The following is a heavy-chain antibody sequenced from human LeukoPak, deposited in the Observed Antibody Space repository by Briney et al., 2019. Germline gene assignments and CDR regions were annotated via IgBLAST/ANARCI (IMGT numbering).Heavy chain of an antibody. Sequence: GGSLRLSCAASGFTFSSYGMHWVRQAPGKGLEWVAVISYDGSNKYYADSVKGRFTISRDNSKNTLYLQMNSLRAEDTAVYYCAKNYYDSSGFHDHWGQGTLVTVSS. CDR2: ISYDGSNK. D-gene: IGHD3-22*01. CDR3: AKNYYDSSGFHDH. CDR1: GFTFSSYG. J-gene: IGHJ5*02. V-gene: IGHV3-30*18.